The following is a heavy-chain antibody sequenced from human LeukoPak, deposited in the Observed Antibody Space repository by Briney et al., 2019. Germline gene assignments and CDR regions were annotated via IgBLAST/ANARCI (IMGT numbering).Heavy chain of an antibody. CDR2: IYPGDSDT. CDR1: GYSFTSYW. V-gene: IGHV5-51*01. D-gene: IGHD6-13*01. J-gene: IGHJ4*02. CDR3: ARYRSSWYGVGDFDY. Sequence: GESLKISCKGSGYSFTSYWIGWVRQMPGKGLEWMGIIYPGDSDTRYSPSFQGQVTISADKSIRTAYLQWSSLKASDTAMYYCARYRSSWYGVGDFDYWGQGTLVTVSS.